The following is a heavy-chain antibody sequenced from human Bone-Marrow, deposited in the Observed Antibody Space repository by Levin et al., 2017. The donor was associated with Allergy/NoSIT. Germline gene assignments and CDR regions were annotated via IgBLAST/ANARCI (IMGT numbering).Heavy chain of an antibody. CDR2: ITSKGSGETI. V-gene: IGHV3-15*01. D-gene: IGHD2-15*01. CDR1: GLTFSDAW. J-gene: IGHJ6*03. Sequence: GESLKISCVVSGLTFSDAWMSWVRQAPGKGLEWVARITSKGSGETIDYAADVKGRFTISRSDSENTVFLQMASLKSEDTAVYFCSWVGRRVKYYFMDVWGKGTTVTVSS. CDR3: SWVGRRVKYYFMDV.